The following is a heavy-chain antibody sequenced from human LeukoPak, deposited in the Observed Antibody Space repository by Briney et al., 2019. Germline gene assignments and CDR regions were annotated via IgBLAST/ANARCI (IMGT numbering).Heavy chain of an antibody. CDR1: GYTFTGYY. CDR3: ARHGAPYTARAYYYYAMDV. V-gene: IGHV1-2*04. J-gene: IGHJ6*02. Sequence: GASVKVSCKASGYTFTGYYMHWVRQASGQGLEWMGWINPNSGGTNYAQKFQGWVTMTRDTSISTAYMELSRLRSDDTAVYYCARHGAPYTARAYYYYAMDVWGQGTTVTVSS. D-gene: IGHD5-18*01. CDR2: INPNSGGT.